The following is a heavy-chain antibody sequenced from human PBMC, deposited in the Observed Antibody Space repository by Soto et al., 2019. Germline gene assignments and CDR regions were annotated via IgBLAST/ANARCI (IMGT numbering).Heavy chain of an antibody. CDR2: ISYDGSNK. CDR3: ARDSGPYCGGDCFTAWFDP. Sequence: QSGGSLRLSCAASGFTFSSYAMHWVRQAPGKGLEWVAVISYDGSNKYYADSVKGRFTISRDNSKNTLYLQMNSLRAEDTAVYYCARDSGPYCGGDCFTAWFDPWGQGTLVTVSS. V-gene: IGHV3-30-3*01. CDR1: GFTFSSYA. D-gene: IGHD2-21*02. J-gene: IGHJ5*02.